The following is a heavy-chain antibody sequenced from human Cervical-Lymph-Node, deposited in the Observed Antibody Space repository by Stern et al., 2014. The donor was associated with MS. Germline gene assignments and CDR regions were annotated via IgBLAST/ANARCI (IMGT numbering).Heavy chain of an antibody. V-gene: IGHV3-7*01. CDR3: ARAVRELGT. CDR2: IKTYGSEK. Sequence: EVQLVESGGGLVQPGESLRLSCAVSGFTFSNYWMNWVRQAPGKGLEWVASIKTYGSEKSYVASVKGRFTISRDNAKNSLYLQMNSLRAEDTDVYYCARAVRELGTWGQGTLVTVSS. CDR1: GFTFSNYW. D-gene: IGHD1-7*01. J-gene: IGHJ5*02.